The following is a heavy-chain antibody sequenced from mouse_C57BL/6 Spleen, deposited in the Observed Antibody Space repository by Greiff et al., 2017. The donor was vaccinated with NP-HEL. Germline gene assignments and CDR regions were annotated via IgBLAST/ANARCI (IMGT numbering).Heavy chain of an antibody. CDR2: ISSGSSTI. J-gene: IGHJ4*01. V-gene: IGHV5-17*01. CDR1: GFTFSDYG. D-gene: IGHD6-1*01. CDR3: ARPKAARRGMDY. Sequence: EVKLMESGGGLVKPGGSLKLSCAASGFTFSDYGMHWVRQAPEKGLEWVAYISSGSSTIYYADTVKGRFTISRDNAKNTLFLQMTSLRSEDTAMYYCARPKAARRGMDYWGQGTSVTVSS.